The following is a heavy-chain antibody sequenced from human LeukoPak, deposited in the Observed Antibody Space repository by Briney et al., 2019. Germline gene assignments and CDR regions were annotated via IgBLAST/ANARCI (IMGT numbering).Heavy chain of an antibody. D-gene: IGHD1-14*01. Sequence: GGSLRLSCATSGFIFSTYWMSWVRQAPGKGLEWVANIKEDGSEKQYVDSVKGRFTISRDNAKNSLYLQMTSLRAEDTAVYYCARKPREPDYWGQGTLVTVSS. CDR2: IKEDGSEK. J-gene: IGHJ4*02. CDR3: ARKPREPDY. V-gene: IGHV3-7*01. CDR1: GFIFSTYW.